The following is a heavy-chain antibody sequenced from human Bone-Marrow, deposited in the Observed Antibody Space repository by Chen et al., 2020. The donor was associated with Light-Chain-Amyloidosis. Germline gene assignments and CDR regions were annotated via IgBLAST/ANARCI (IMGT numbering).Heavy chain of an antibody. Sequence: QVQLVESGGGVVQPGRSLRLSCAASGFTFSSYGMHWVRQAPGKGLGWVAVISYDGSNKYYANSVKGRFTISRDNSKNTLYLQMNSLRAEDTAVYYCAKEVPGFWYYFDYWGQGILVTVSS. CDR3: AKEVPGFWYYFDY. V-gene: IGHV3-30*18. CDR2: ISYDGSNK. J-gene: IGHJ4*02. D-gene: IGHD6-13*01. CDR1: GFTFSSYG.